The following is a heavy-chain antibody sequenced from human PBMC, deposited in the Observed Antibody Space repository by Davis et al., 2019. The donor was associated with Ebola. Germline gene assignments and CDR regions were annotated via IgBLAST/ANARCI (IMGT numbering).Heavy chain of an antibody. J-gene: IGHJ6*02. V-gene: IGHV3-21*01. CDR1: GFTFSSYA. CDR3: ASSSAGWNYYYGMDV. CDR2: ISSSSSYI. D-gene: IGHD6-13*01. Sequence: GESLKISCSASGFTFSSYAMHWVRQAPGKGLEWVSSISSSSSYIYYADSVKGRFTISRDNAKNSLYLQMNSLRAEDTAVYYCASSSAGWNYYYGMDVWGQGTTVTVSS.